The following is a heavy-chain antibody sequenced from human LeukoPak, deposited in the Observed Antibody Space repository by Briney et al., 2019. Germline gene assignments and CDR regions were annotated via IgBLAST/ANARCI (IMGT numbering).Heavy chain of an antibody. CDR3: ARHGYSSSSRVNWFDP. V-gene: IGHV5-51*01. CDR1: GYRFTSYW. J-gene: IGHJ5*02. CDR2: IYPGDSDT. Sequence: GESLKISCKGSGYRFTSYWIGWVRQMPGKGLEWMGIIYPGDSDTRYSPSFQGQVTISADKSISTAYLQWSSLKASDTAMYYCARHGYSSSSRVNWFDPWGQGTLVTVSS. D-gene: IGHD6-6*01.